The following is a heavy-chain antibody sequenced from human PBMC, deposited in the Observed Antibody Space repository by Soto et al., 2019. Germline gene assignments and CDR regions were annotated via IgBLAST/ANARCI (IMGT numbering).Heavy chain of an antibody. CDR3: ASVRGGYYYAMDV. V-gene: IGHV4-39*01. D-gene: IGHD3-10*02. CDR1: GCSISSSSYY. Sequence: PSETLSLTCTVSGCSISSSSYYLAWIRQPPGKGLEWIGSIFYSGSTYYNPSLKSRVTISVDTSKNQFSLKLSSVTAADTAVYYCASVRGGYYYAMDVWGQGTTVT. CDR2: IFYSGST. J-gene: IGHJ6*02.